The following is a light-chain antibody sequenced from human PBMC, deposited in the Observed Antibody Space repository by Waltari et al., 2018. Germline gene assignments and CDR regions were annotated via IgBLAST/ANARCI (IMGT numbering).Light chain of an antibody. J-gene: IGLJ3*02. CDR2: EVT. CDR1: RSDVRNYNH. V-gene: IGLV2-18*02. CDR3: SSSTSSITWV. Sequence: QSALTQPPSVSGPPGQSVTISCTGTRSDVRNYNHVSWYQQSPGTAPKLIIYEVTNRPSGVPDRFSGSKSGNTASLTISGLQAEDESDYYCSSSTSSITWVFGGGTKLTVL.